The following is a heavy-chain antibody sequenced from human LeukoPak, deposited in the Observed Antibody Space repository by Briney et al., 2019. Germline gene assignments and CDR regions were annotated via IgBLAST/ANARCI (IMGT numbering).Heavy chain of an antibody. V-gene: IGHV3-11*03. D-gene: IGHD3-10*01. J-gene: IGHJ4*02. CDR1: GFTFSDYY. CDR3: AGNAYGSGSGSYYHF. Sequence: GGSLRLSCEVSGFTFSDYYVTWIRQAPGKGLEWVSYISSSGSYTNYADSVKGRFTISRDNAKNSLYLQMNSLRAEDTAVYYCAGNAYGSGSGSYYHFWGQGTLVTVSS. CDR2: ISSSGSYT.